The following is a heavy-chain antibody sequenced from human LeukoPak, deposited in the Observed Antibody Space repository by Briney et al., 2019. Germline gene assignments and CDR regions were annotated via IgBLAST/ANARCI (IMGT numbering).Heavy chain of an antibody. CDR3: AKLPAPGGDYVYFDS. J-gene: IGHJ4*02. CDR2: LSRTGDYT. V-gene: IGHV3-23*01. CDR1: GFSFSGCG. D-gene: IGHD3-16*01. Sequence: PGGSLRLSCAASGFSFSGCGMGWVRQAPGKGLEWVSTLSRTGDYTYYADSVKGRFSISRDNSKNTLYQQMASLRVEDTAIYYCAKLPAPGGDYVYFDSWGQGTLVTVSS.